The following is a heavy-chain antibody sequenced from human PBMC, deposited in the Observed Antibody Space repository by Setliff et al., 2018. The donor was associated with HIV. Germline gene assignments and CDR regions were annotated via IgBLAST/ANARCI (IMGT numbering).Heavy chain of an antibody. D-gene: IGHD6-19*01. CDR3: AREATPRHSSGWVYFDY. CDR1: GFTFSNYA. V-gene: IGHV3-48*03. CDR2: ITGSGDTI. J-gene: IGHJ4*02. Sequence: PGGSLRLSCAASGFTFSNYAMSWVRQAPGKGPEWVSYITGSGDTIYYADSVKGRFTMSRDNAKDSVYLQMNTMRVEDTAVYYCAREATPRHSSGWVYFDYWGQGMMVTVSS.